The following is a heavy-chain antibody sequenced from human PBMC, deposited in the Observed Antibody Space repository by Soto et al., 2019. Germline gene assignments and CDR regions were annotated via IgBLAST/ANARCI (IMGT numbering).Heavy chain of an antibody. CDR3: TRPDLHHWDGMDV. CDR1: GFSLSGST. Sequence: VQLVESGGGLVQPGGSLKLSCVASGFSLSGSTVHWVRQASGKGLEWVGRIRSNPNSFATAYAASVKGRFVLSRDDSKNTAYLQMDSLKTDDTAVYYCTRPDLHHWDGMDVWGRGTTVTVSS. CDR2: IRSNPNSFAT. J-gene: IGHJ6*02. V-gene: IGHV3-73*02. D-gene: IGHD3-16*01.